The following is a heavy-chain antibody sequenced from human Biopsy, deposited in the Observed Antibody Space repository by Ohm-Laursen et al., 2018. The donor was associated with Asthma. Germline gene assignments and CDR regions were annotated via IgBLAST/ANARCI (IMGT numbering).Heavy chain of an antibody. CDR3: ARGWNCGGDCYSLDS. V-gene: IGHV4-30-2*06. J-gene: IGHJ4*02. Sequence: TLSLTCGASGDSIDSGDYSWTWIRQSPGVGLEWIGYIYRNGDTYYNPTLKNRVTISIDRSKNQFSLRLRSVTAADTAVYYCARGWNCGGDCYSLDSWGQGTLVTVSS. CDR2: IYRNGDT. D-gene: IGHD2-21*02. CDR1: GDSIDSGDYS.